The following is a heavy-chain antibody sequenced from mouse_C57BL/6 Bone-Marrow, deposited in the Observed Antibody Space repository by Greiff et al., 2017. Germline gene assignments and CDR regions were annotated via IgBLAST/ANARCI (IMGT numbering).Heavy chain of an antibody. CDR1: GYTFTSYG. CDR2: IYPRSGNT. D-gene: IGHD1-1*01. V-gene: IGHV1-81*01. J-gene: IGHJ2*01. Sequence: QVQLKQSGAELARPGASVKLSCKASGYTFTSYGISWVKQRTGQGLEWIGEIYPRSGNTYYNEKFKGKATLTADKSSSTAYMELRSLTSEDSAVYFGARWNYDGSSYGYWGQGTTLTVSS. CDR3: ARWNYDGSSYGY.